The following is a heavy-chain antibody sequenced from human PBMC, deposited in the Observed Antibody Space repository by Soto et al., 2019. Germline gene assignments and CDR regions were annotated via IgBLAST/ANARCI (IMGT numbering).Heavy chain of an antibody. CDR3: ASFQWLGTHNWFDP. V-gene: IGHV4-61*08. D-gene: IGHD6-19*01. J-gene: IGHJ5*02. CDR2: ISYSGST. CDR1: GGSISSGGYS. Sequence: TSETLSLTCTVSGGSISSGGYSWSWIRRPPGKGLEWIGYISYSGSTNYNPSLKSRVTISVDTSKNQFSLKLSSVTAADTAVYYCASFQWLGTHNWFDPWGQGTLVTVSS.